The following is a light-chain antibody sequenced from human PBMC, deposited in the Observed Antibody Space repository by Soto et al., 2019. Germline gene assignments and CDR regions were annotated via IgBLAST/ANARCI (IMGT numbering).Light chain of an antibody. V-gene: IGLV1-44*01. CDR1: SSNIGSNA. Sequence: QSVLTQPPSASGTPGQRVTISCSGSSSNIGSNAVNWYQQLPGTAPKLLIYSNNQRPSGVPDRFSGSKSGTSASLAISGLQPEDEAEYYCAAWDDSLKGWVFGGGTKLTVL. CDR3: AAWDDSLKGWV. J-gene: IGLJ3*02. CDR2: SNN.